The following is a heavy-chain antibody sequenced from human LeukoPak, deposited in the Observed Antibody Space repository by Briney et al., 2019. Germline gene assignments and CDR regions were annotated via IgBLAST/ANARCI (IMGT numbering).Heavy chain of an antibody. CDR2: IYYSGRT. V-gene: IGHV4-39*01. Sequence: SETLSLTCTVSGGSISSSSYYWGWIRQPPGRGLEWIGSIYYSGRTYYNPSLKSRVTISVDTSKNQFSLKLSSVTAADTAVYYCARLGDSSGYYYYYYMDVWGKGTTITISS. J-gene: IGHJ6*03. CDR1: GGSISSSSYY. CDR3: ARLGDSSGYYYYYYMDV. D-gene: IGHD3-22*01.